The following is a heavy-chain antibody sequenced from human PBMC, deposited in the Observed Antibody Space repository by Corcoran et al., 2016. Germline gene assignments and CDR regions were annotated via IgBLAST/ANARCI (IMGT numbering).Heavy chain of an antibody. CDR2: IKSKTDGGTT. D-gene: IGHD2-8*01. CDR1: GFTFSNAW. V-gene: IGHV3-15*01. Sequence: EVQLVESGGGLVKPGGSLRLSCAASGFTFSNAWMSWVRQAPGKGLEWVGRIKSKTDGGTTDYAAPVKGRFTISRDDSKNTLYLQMNSLKAGEPAVYYCTTSRALVWGGKGYYYYGMDVWGQGTTVTVSS. J-gene: IGHJ6*02. CDR3: TTSRALVWGGKGYYYYGMDV.